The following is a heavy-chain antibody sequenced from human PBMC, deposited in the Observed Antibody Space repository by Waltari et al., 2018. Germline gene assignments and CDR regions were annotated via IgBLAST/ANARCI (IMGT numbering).Heavy chain of an antibody. CDR2: SDPNSGDT. J-gene: IGHJ5*02. V-gene: IGHV1-2*02. CDR3: ARWTFYYESDWFDP. CDR1: GYTFSGHH. Sequence: QVQLVQSGAEVKKPGASVKVSCKASGYTFSGHHMHWVRQAPGQGLEWMGWSDPNSGDTNYAQKFQGRVTLTRDTSISTAYLELSRLRSDDTAIYYCARWTFYYESDWFDPWGQGTLVTVTS. D-gene: IGHD3-22*01.